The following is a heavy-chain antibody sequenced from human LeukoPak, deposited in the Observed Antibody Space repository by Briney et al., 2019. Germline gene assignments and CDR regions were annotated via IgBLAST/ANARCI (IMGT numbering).Heavy chain of an antibody. CDR1: GGIFSSYA. V-gene: IGHV1-69*13. CDR2: IIPIFGTA. D-gene: IGHD2-2*02. J-gene: IGHJ4*02. Sequence: VKVSCKASGGIFSSYAISWVRQAPGQGLEWMGGIIPIFGTANYAQKFQGRVTITADESTSTAYMELSSLRSGDTAVYYCATCARNFYCYRFDYWGQGTLVTVSS. CDR3: ATCARNFYCYRFDY.